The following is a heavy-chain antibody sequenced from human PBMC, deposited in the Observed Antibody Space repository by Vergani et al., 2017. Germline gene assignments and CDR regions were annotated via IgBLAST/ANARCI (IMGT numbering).Heavy chain of an antibody. V-gene: IGHV3-21*04. CDR2: ISSDGGST. J-gene: IGHJ4*02. Sequence: EVQLVESGGGLVKPGGSLRLSCAASGFTFSSYSMNWVRQAPGKGLEWVSSISSDGGSTYYADSVKGRFTISRDNSKNTLSLQMNSLTAEDTAIYYCAGXQGTSAYYYGGFDYWGQGILVTVSS. D-gene: IGHD3-22*01. CDR1: GFTFSSYS. CDR3: AGXQGTSAYYYGGFDY.